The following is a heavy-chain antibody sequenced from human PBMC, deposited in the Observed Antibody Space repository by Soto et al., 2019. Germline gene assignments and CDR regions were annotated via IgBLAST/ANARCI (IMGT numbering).Heavy chain of an antibody. CDR3: TRHAIGVVVPAAIRN. J-gene: IGHJ4*02. Sequence: KTSDTLSLTCAVSGGSISSSSYYWDWIRQPPGKGLEWIGTIYYTGTSNYNPSLKSRVTISVDTSKNQFSLNLSSVTAADTAVYYCTRHAIGVVVPAAIRNWGQGSLVTVSS. V-gene: IGHV4-39*01. CDR2: IYYTGTS. D-gene: IGHD2-15*01. CDR1: GGSISSSSYY.